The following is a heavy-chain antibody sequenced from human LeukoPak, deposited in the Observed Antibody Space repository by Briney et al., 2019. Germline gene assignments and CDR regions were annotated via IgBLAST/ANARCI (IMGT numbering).Heavy chain of an antibody. CDR2: IWYDGSNK. CDR1: GFTFSSYG. Sequence: GGSLTLSCAASGFTFSSYGMHRVRQAPGKGLEWVAVIWYDGSNKYYADSVKGRFTISRDNSKNTLYLQMNSLRAEDTAVYYCAREAVAYYYGMDVWGQGTTVTVSS. CDR3: AREAVAYYYGMDV. D-gene: IGHD6-19*01. V-gene: IGHV3-33*01. J-gene: IGHJ6*02.